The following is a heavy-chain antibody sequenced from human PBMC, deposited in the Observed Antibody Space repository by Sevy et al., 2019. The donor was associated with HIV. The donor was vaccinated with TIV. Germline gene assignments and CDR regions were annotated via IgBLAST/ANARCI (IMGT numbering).Heavy chain of an antibody. Sequence: GGSLRLSCAASGFTFSNAWMSWVRQAPGKGLEWVGRIKSKTDGGTTDYAAPVKGRFTISRHDSKNTLYLQMNSLKTEETAVYYCTTDTYGDEGYYYYGMDVWGQGTTVTVSS. CDR3: TTDTYGDEGYYYYGMDV. CDR1: GFTFSNAW. V-gene: IGHV3-15*01. D-gene: IGHD4-17*01. J-gene: IGHJ6*02. CDR2: IKSKTDGGTT.